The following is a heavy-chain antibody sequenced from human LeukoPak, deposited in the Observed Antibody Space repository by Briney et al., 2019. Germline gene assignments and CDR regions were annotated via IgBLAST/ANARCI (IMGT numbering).Heavy chain of an antibody. Sequence: GGSLRLSCAASGFTVSTNYMSWVRQAPGKGLEWVSVIYTGGSTYYADSVKGRFIISRDNSKNTLYLQMNSLRPEDTAVYYCARATFWSGYQRDSWYMDVWGKGTPVTAFS. D-gene: IGHD3-3*01. CDR3: ARATFWSGYQRDSWYMDV. CDR1: GFTVSTNY. CDR2: IYTGGST. J-gene: IGHJ6*03. V-gene: IGHV3-66*02.